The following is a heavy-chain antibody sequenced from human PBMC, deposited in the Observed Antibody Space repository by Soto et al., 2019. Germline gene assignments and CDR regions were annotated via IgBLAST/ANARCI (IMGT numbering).Heavy chain of an antibody. V-gene: IGHV4-4*07. CDR1: GGSISSYY. Sequence: SETLSLTCTVSGGSISSYYWSWIRQPAGKGLEWIGRIYTSGSTNYNPSLKSRVTMSVDTSKNQFSLKLSSVTAADTAVYYCAREDKAMVAGGWFAPWGQGTLVTVSS. CDR2: IYTSGST. D-gene: IGHD5-18*01. CDR3: AREDKAMVAGGWFAP. J-gene: IGHJ5*02.